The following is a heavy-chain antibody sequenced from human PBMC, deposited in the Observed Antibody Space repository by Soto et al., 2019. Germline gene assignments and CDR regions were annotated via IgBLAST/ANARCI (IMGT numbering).Heavy chain of an antibody. CDR1: GGSFSSYG. J-gene: IGHJ5*02. CDR2: IIPLFDTV. D-gene: IGHD3-10*01. V-gene: IGHV1-69*06. CDR3: ARDPPYGSGLLAP. Sequence: QVQLVQSGAEVKKPGSSVKVSCKASGGSFSSYGINWVRQAPGQGLEWMGGIIPLFDTVNYAQKFQGRGTITADKSTSTAYMELSSLKSEDTAVYYCARDPPYGSGLLAPWGQGTLVTVSS.